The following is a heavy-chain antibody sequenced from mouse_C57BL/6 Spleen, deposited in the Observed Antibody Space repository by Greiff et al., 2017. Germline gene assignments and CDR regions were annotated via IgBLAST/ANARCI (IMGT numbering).Heavy chain of an antibody. CDR1: GYTFTSYW. Sequence: QVQLQQPGAELVKPGASVKLSCKASGYTFTSYWMHWVKQRPGQGLEWIGMIHPNSGSTNYNEKFKSKATLTVDKSSSTAYMQLSSLTSEDSAVSYCARSYYSKVYWYFDVWGPGTTVTVSS. J-gene: IGHJ1*01. D-gene: IGHD2-5*01. CDR2: IHPNSGST. CDR3: ARSYYSKVYWYFDV. V-gene: IGHV1-64*01.